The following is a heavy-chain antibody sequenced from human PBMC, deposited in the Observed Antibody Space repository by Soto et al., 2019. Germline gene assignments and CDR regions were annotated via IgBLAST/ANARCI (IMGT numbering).Heavy chain of an antibody. Sequence: QTLSLTRAISGESVSSNTAALNWIRSSQSRGLEWLGSTYYMSNWRHLYAVAVGRRLTGHPESSNNHFSLQLNSVTHDDTAVYYCARGVADSGFDLWGQGTLVTVSS. CDR3: ARGVADSGFDL. V-gene: IGHV6-1*01. J-gene: IGHJ5*02. CDR2: TYYMSNWRH. CDR1: GESVSSNTAA. D-gene: IGHD2-21*01.